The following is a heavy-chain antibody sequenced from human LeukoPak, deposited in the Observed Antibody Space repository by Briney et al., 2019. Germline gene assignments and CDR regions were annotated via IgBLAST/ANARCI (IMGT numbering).Heavy chain of an antibody. CDR3: AKDVESSGWYVGY. Sequence: PGGSLRLSCAASGFTFSSYGMHWVRQAPGKGLEWVAVISYDGSNKYYADSVKGRFTISRDNSKNTLYLQMNSLRAEDTAVYYCAKDVESSGWYVGYWGQGTLVTVSS. CDR2: ISYDGSNK. CDR1: GFTFSSYG. J-gene: IGHJ4*02. D-gene: IGHD6-19*01. V-gene: IGHV3-30*18.